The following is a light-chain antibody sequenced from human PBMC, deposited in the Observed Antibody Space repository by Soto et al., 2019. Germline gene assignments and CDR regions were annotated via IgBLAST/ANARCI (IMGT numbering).Light chain of an antibody. Sequence: QSALTQPASVSGSPGQSITISCTGTSSDVGGYSLVSWYQQHPGKAPKLMIYDVSNWPSGVSNRFSGSKSGNTASLTISGLQAEYEADYYCSSYTSSSTLVVFGGGTKVTVL. J-gene: IGLJ2*01. V-gene: IGLV2-14*01. CDR1: SSDVGGYSL. CDR3: SSYTSSSTLVV. CDR2: DVS.